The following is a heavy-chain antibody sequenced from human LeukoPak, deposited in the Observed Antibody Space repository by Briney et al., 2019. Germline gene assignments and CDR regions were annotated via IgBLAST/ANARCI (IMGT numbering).Heavy chain of an antibody. V-gene: IGHV1-69*06. CDR3: ARDSYSSSWYGGYYYYYMDV. Sequence: RTGGSLRLSCAASGFTFSSYAISWVRQAPGQGLEWMGGIIPIFGTANYAQKFQGRVTITADKSTSTAYMELSSLRSEDTAVYYCARDSYSSSWYGGYYYYYMDVWGKGTTVTVSS. CDR2: IIPIFGTA. CDR1: GFTFSSYA. D-gene: IGHD6-13*01. J-gene: IGHJ6*03.